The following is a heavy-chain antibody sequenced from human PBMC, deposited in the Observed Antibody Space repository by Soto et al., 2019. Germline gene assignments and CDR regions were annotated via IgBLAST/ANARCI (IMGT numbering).Heavy chain of an antibody. CDR1: GGSISSGGYY. D-gene: IGHD2-15*01. CDR3: ARSRGLLPVVYYYYYGMDV. V-gene: IGHV4-31*03. CDR2: IYYSGST. J-gene: IGHJ6*02. Sequence: TCTVSGGSISSGGYYWSWIRQHPGKGLEWIGYIYYSGSTYCNPSLKSRVTISVDTSKNQFSLKLSSVTAADTAVYYCARSRGLLPVVYYYYYGMDVWGQGTTVTVSS.